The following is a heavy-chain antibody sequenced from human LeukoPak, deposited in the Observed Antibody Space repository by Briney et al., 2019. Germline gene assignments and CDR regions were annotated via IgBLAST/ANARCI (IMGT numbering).Heavy chain of an antibody. D-gene: IGHD6-13*01. CDR2: IKQDGSET. Sequence: GASLRLSCAASGFTFSSYWMNWVRQASGKGLEWVAKIKQDGSETYYVDSVKGRFSISRDNAKNSLYLQMNSLRAEDTAMYYCASPSYSGGWYYLDYWGQGALVTVSS. J-gene: IGHJ4*02. CDR1: GFTFSSYW. CDR3: ASPSYSGGWYYLDY. V-gene: IGHV3-7*01.